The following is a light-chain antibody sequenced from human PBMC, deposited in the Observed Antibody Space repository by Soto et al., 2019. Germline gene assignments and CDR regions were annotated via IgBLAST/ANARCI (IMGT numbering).Light chain of an antibody. J-gene: IGKJ5*01. V-gene: IGKV1-27*01. CDR2: GAY. Sequence: DIQMTQSPSSLSASVGDRVTITCRASQVIGNYLAWYQQKPGKVPKLLIYGAYTLQSGVPSRFSGSGSGTDFTLTISSLQPEEVAIYYCQKYNSGLITFGQGTRLEIK. CDR1: QVIGNY. CDR3: QKYNSGLIT.